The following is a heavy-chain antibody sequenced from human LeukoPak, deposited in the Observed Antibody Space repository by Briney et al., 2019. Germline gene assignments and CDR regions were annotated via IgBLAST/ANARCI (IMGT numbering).Heavy chain of an antibody. J-gene: IGHJ6*02. V-gene: IGHV3-23*01. CDR3: ARDIVGTPASYYFYGMDV. D-gene: IGHD1-26*01. CDR2: ISGRGGST. CDR1: GFTFSSYA. Sequence: PGGSLRLSCAASGFTFSSYAMSWVRQAPGKGLEWVSAISGRGGSTYYADSVKGRFTISRDNSKNTLYLQMNSLRAEDTAVYYCARDIVGTPASYYFYGMDVWGRGTTVTVSS.